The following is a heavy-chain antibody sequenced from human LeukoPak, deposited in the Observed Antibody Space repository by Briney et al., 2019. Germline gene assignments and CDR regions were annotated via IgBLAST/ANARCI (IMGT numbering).Heavy chain of an antibody. V-gene: IGHV1-2*02. D-gene: IGHD3-9*01. CDR1: GYTFNGYY. CDR2: LDPKSGGT. J-gene: IGHJ4*02. Sequence: ASVKVSCKASGYTFNGYYIHWVRQAPGQGPEWMGWLDPKSGGTKYAQRFQDRVTMTRDTSISTAYMELSRLRSDDTAVYYCARSPHILTGENFDYWGQGTLVTVSS. CDR3: ARSPHILTGENFDY.